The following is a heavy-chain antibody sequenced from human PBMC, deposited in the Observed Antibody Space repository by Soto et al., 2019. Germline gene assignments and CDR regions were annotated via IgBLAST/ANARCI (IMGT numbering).Heavy chain of an antibody. CDR2: INHSGDT. Sequence: QVQLQQWGAGLLKPSETLSLTCAVYGGSFSDYYWSWLRQTPEKGLEWIGEINHSGDTKYNPSLERRGTISGDTAKGPVPLEPNSVTAADTAWDYWGRTGGMEGWGQGAKGNGSS. J-gene: IGHJ6*01. V-gene: IGHV4-34*01. CDR1: GGSFSDYY. CDR3: GRTGGMEG.